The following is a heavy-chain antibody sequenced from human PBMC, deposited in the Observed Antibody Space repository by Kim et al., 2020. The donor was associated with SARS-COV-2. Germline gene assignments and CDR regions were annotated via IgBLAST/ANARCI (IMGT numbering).Heavy chain of an antibody. V-gene: IGHV4-34*01. D-gene: IGHD2-2*02. CDR1: GGSFSGYY. CDR3: ARGRGPLRYCSSTSCYTTYGRAYYYYGMDV. J-gene: IGHJ6*02. Sequence: SETLSLTCAVYGGSFSGYYWSWIRQPPGKGLEWIGEINHSGSTNYNPSLKSRVTISVDTSKNQFSLKLSSVTAADTAVYYCARGRGPLRYCSSTSCYTTYGRAYYYYGMDVWGQGTTVTVSS. CDR2: INHSGST.